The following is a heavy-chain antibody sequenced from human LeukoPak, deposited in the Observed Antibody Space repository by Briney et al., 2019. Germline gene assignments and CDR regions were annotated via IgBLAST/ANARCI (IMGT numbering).Heavy chain of an antibody. Sequence: SETLSLTCAVYGGSFSGYYWSWIRQPPGKGLEWIGEINHSGSTNYNPSLKSRVTISVDTSKNQFSLKLSSVTAADTAVYYCARGSLPSYYDSSGYLDWFDPWGQGTLVTVSS. D-gene: IGHD3-22*01. CDR2: INHSGST. CDR3: ARGSLPSYYDSSGYLDWFDP. J-gene: IGHJ5*02. CDR1: GGSFSGYY. V-gene: IGHV4-34*01.